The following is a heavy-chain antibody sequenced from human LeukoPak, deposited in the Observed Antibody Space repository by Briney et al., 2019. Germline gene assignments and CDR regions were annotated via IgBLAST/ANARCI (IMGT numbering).Heavy chain of an antibody. D-gene: IGHD3-10*02. CDR3: ARARYYDVTGPT. CDR2: IIPILGIA. J-gene: IGHJ5*02. CDR1: GGTFSSYA. V-gene: IGHV1-69*04. Sequence: ASVKVSCKASGGTFSSYAISWVRQAPGQGLEWMGRIIPILGIANYAQKFQGRVTITADKSTSTVYMELSSLRSEDTAVYYCARARYYDVTGPTWGQGTLVTVSS.